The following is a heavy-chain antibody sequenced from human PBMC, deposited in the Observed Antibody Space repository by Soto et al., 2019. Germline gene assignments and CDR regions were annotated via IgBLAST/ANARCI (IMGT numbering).Heavy chain of an antibody. CDR3: ARAPRYSSSSYYFED. V-gene: IGHV4-59*01. Sequence: QVQLQESGPGLVKPSETLSLTCTVSGGSFSSDYWRWIRQPPGKGLEWIGYIDYSGSTDYNPSLKCRVTTSLDTARIKFSLKLSSVTAADTAVYYCARAPRYSSSSYYFEDWGQGTLVTVSS. D-gene: IGHD6-6*01. CDR1: GGSFSSDY. CDR2: IDYSGST. J-gene: IGHJ4*02.